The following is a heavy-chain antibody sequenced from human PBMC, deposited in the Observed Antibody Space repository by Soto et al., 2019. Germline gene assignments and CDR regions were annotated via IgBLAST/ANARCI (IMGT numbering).Heavy chain of an antibody. D-gene: IGHD5-12*01. CDR3: ASSVEMATIYDI. J-gene: IGHJ3*02. Sequence: ASVKVSCKASGYTFTSYAMHWVRQAPGQRLEWMGWINAGNGNTKYSQKFQGRVTITRDTSASTAHMELSSLRSEDTAVYYCASSVEMATIYDIWGQGTMVTVSS. V-gene: IGHV1-3*01. CDR1: GYTFTSYA. CDR2: INAGNGNT.